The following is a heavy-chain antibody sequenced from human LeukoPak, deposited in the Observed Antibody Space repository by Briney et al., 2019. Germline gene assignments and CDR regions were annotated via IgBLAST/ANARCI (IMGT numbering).Heavy chain of an antibody. CDR2: ISSSDSTI. CDR3: AREAAAADFDY. V-gene: IGHV3-11*01. J-gene: IGHJ4*02. CDR1: GFTFSDYY. D-gene: IGHD6-13*01. Sequence: GGSLRLSCAASGFTFSDYYMSWIRQAPGKGLEWVSYISSSDSTIYYADSVKGRFTISRDNAKNSLYLQMNSLRAEDTAVYYCAREAAAADFDYWGQGTLVTVSS.